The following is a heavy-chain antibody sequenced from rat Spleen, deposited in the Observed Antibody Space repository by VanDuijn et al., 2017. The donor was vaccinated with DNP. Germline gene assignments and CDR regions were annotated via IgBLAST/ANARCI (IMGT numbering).Heavy chain of an antibody. D-gene: IGHD1-10*01. J-gene: IGHJ3*01. Sequence: QVQLKESGPGLVQPSQTLSLTCTVSGFSLASYTVSWVRQPPGKGLEWIAAISNSGITYYNSALKSRLSISRDTSKSQVLLKMSSLQTEDTGMYFCASGNNFGIAYWGQGALVTVSS. V-gene: IGHV2-6*01. CDR3: ASGNNFGIAY. CDR1: GFSLASYT. CDR2: ISNSGIT.